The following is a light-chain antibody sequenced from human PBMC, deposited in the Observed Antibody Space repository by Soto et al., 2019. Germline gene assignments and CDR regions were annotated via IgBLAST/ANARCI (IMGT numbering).Light chain of an antibody. CDR2: GAS. J-gene: IGKJ4*01. CDR1: QSVSSD. V-gene: IGKV3-15*01. CDR3: QQYNNWPPLT. Sequence: DIVVTQSPATLSVSPGERATLSCRASQSVSSDLAWYQQKPGQAPRLLIYGASTRATGIPARFSGSGSGTEFTLTISSLQSEDFVVYYCQQYNNWPPLTFGGGTKVEIK.